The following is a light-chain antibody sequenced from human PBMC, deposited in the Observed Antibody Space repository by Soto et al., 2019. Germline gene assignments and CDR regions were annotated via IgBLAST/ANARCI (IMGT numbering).Light chain of an antibody. Sequence: QSVLTQPPSVSGAPGQRVTISCTGSSSNNGAGYDVHWYQQLPGTAPKLLIYGNSNRPSGVPDRFSGSKSGTSASLAITGLQAEYEADYYCQSYDSSLSGSNVFGTGTKVTVL. V-gene: IGLV1-40*01. J-gene: IGLJ1*01. CDR2: GNS. CDR3: QSYDSSLSGSNV. CDR1: SSNNGAGYD.